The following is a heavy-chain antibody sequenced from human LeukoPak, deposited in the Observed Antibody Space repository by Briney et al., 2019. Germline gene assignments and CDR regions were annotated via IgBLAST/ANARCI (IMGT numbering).Heavy chain of an antibody. J-gene: IGHJ4*02. V-gene: IGHV4-59*12. CDR2: VDYTESP. Sequence: MSSETLSLTCTVSGGSLSSYFWTWIRQPPGKGLEWIGDVDYTESPNYNPSLKSRVTISIDTSKKRISLNLNSVTAADTAVYYCARVSRYDILTGAPHFDYWGQGTLVTVSS. D-gene: IGHD3-9*01. CDR1: GGSLSSYF. CDR3: ARVSRYDILTGAPHFDY.